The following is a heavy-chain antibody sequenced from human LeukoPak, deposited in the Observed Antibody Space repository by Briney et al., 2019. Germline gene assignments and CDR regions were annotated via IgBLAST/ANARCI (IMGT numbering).Heavy chain of an antibody. V-gene: IGHV4-34*01. Sequence: SETLSLTCAVYGGSFSGYYWSWIRQPPGKGLEWIGEINHSGSTNYNPSLKSRVTISVDKSKKQFSLKLGSVTAADTAVYYCARVPLYYYDSSGYSFDAFDIWGQGTMVTVSS. CDR2: INHSGST. CDR1: GGSFSGYY. CDR3: ARVPLYYYDSSGYSFDAFDI. D-gene: IGHD3-22*01. J-gene: IGHJ3*02.